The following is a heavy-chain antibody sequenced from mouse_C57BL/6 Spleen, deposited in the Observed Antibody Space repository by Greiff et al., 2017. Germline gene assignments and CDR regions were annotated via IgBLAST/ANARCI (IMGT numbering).Heavy chain of an antibody. CDR1: GYAFSSYW. Sequence: QVQLKQSGAELVKPGASVRISCKASGYAFSSYWMNWVKQRPGKGLEWIGQIYPGDGDTNYNGKFKGKATLTADKSSSPAYMQLSSLTSEDSAVYFCARSEGYSNYYCDDWGQGTTLTVSS. CDR2: IYPGDGDT. CDR3: ARSEGYSNYYCDD. V-gene: IGHV1-80*01. D-gene: IGHD2-5*01. J-gene: IGHJ2*01.